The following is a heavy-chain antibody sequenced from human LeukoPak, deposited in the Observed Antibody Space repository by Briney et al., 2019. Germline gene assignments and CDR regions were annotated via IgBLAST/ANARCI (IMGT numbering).Heavy chain of an antibody. CDR3: ATDIFKLYYFDY. J-gene: IGHJ4*02. V-gene: IGHV1-24*01. D-gene: IGHD1-1*01. Sequence: ASVKVSCKVSGYTLTELSMHWVRQAPGKGLEWMGGFDPEDGETIYAQKFQGRVTMTEDTSTDTAYMELSSLRSEDTAVYYCATDIFKLYYFDYWGQGTLVTVSS. CDR1: GYTLTELS. CDR2: FDPEDGET.